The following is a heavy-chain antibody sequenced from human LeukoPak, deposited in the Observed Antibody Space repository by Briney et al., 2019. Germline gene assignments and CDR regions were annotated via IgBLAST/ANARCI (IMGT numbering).Heavy chain of an antibody. Sequence: GGSLRLSCAAPGFTFSSYDMSWVRQAPGKGPEWVSVIYNDGTTFHAGSVMGRFTISTATSKNRLYFQMKCLTAGDTAVYYCRKGYRDVWGTGTTVTISS. CDR3: RKGYRDV. CDR1: GFTFSSYD. J-gene: IGHJ6*03. CDR2: IYNDGTT. V-gene: IGHV3-66*01.